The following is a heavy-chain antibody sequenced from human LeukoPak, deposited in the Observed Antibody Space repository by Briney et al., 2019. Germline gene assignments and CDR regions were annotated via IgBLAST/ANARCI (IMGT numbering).Heavy chain of an antibody. CDR1: GYTFTGYY. CDR3: ARNLWFGESTDSFNI. J-gene: IGHJ3*02. CDR2: INPNSGGI. V-gene: IGHV1-2*02. Sequence: ASVKVSCKASGYTFTGYYMHWVRQAPGQGLEWMGWINPNSGGINYAQDFQGRVTLTRDTSISTAYMELSRLRSDDTAMYYCARNLWFGESTDSFNIWGQGTMVTVSS. D-gene: IGHD3-10*01.